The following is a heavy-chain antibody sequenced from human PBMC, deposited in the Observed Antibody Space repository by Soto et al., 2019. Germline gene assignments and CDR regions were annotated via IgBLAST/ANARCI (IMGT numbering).Heavy chain of an antibody. CDR3: ARDPSEQWLVTRAFDI. D-gene: IGHD6-19*01. Sequence: SVKVSCKASGCTFSSYAISGVRQAPGQGLEWMGGIIPIFGTANYAQKFQGRVTITADKSTSTAYMELSSLRSEDTAVYYCARDPSEQWLVTRAFDIWGQGTMVTVSS. CDR1: GCTFSSYA. J-gene: IGHJ3*02. V-gene: IGHV1-69*06. CDR2: IIPIFGTA.